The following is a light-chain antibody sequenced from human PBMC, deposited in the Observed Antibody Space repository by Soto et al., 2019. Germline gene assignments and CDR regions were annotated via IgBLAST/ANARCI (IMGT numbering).Light chain of an antibody. CDR2: AAS. J-gene: IGKJ3*01. CDR1: QNINDY. CDR3: QQSYTTPFT. Sequence: DIQMTQSPSSLSASVGDRVTITCRASQNINDYLNWYQQKPGKAPKLLISAASSLQSGVPSRFSGSGSGTDCTLTISSLQPEDFATYYCQQSYTTPFTFGPGTKVDIK. V-gene: IGKV1-39*01.